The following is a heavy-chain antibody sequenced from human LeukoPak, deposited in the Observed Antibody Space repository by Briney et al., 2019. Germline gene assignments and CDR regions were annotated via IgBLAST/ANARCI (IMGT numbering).Heavy chain of an antibody. CDR1: GYTFTSYD. J-gene: IGHJ5*02. D-gene: IGHD2-2*02. V-gene: IGHV1-8*03. CDR2: MNPNSGNT. CDR3: ARGNTSCYKRLRCWFDP. Sequence: ASVKVSCKASGYTFTSYDINWVRQATGQGLEWMGWMNPNSGNTGYAQKFQGRVTITRNTSISTAYMELSSLRSEDTAVYYCARGNTSCYKRLRCWFDPWGQGTLVTVSS.